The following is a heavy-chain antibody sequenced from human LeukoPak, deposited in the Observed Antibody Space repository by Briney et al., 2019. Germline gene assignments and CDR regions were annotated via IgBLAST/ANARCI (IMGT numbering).Heavy chain of an antibody. D-gene: IGHD3-3*01. CDR3: AKGSRFLEWLRYFDY. CDR1: GFTFSSYA. J-gene: IGHJ4*02. CDR2: ISGSGGST. V-gene: IGHV3-23*01. Sequence: GGSLRLSCAASGFTFSSYAMSWVRQAPGKGLEWVSAISGSGGSTYYADSVKGRFTISRDNSKNTLYLQMNTLRAKATALYNCAKGSRFLEWLRYFDYWGQGTLVTVSS.